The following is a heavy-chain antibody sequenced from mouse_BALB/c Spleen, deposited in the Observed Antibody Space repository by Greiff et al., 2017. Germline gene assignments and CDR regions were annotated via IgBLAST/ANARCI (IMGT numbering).Heavy chain of an antibody. CDR2: IDPVNGNT. J-gene: IGHJ3*01. V-gene: IGHV14-3*02. Sequence: VQLQQSGAELVKPGASVKLSCTASGFTFTDTYMHWVKQRPEQGLEWIGRIDPVNGNTNYDPKFKGKATITADTSSNTAYLQLSSLTSEDTAVYDCDGLAGIAYWGQGTLVTVSA. D-gene: IGHD2-2*01. CDR3: DGLAGIAY. CDR1: GFTFTDTY.